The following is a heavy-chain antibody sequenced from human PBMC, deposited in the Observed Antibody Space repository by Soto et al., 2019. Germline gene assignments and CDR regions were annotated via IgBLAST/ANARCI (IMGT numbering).Heavy chain of an antibody. J-gene: IGHJ4*02. CDR3: VRDGEGFDY. CDR1: GYIFSNYD. D-gene: IGHD3-10*01. Sequence: QVQLVQSGAEVKKPGASVKVSCKTSGYIFSNYDIHWVRQAPGRGLEWMGWISGYNGNTNSAQKLQGRVTLTTDSSTTTAYMELKSLRSDDTAVYYCVRDGEGFDYWGQGTLVTVSS. V-gene: IGHV1-18*01. CDR2: ISGYNGNT.